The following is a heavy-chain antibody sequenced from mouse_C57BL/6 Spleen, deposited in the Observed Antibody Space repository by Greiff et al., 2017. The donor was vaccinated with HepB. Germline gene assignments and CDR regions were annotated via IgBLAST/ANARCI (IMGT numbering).Heavy chain of an antibody. V-gene: IGHV1-78*01. CDR3: ARSGAYYCDSTWYFDV. CDR2: IYPRDGST. Sequence: VQLQQSDAELVKPGASVKISCKASGYTFTDYTIHWMKQRPEQGLEWIGYIYPRDGSTKYNEKFKGKAKLTADKSSSTAYMKLNSLTSEDSAVYFCARSGAYYCDSTWYFDVWGTGTTVTVSS. CDR1: GYTFTDYT. D-gene: IGHD1-1*01. J-gene: IGHJ1*03.